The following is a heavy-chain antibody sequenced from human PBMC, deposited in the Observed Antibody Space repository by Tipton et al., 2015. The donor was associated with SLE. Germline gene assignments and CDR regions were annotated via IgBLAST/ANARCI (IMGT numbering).Heavy chain of an antibody. V-gene: IGHV4-34*01. CDR2: INHGGST. Sequence: TLSLTCAVYGGPFSGYQWIWIRQPPGKGLTWIGDINHGGSTNYNPSLESRLTISVDTSKKQVSLRLRSVTAADTAVYYCARLSDSYGFFFDYWGRGTLVTVSS. D-gene: IGHD5-18*01. CDR1: GGPFSGYQ. CDR3: ARLSDSYGFFFDY. J-gene: IGHJ4*02.